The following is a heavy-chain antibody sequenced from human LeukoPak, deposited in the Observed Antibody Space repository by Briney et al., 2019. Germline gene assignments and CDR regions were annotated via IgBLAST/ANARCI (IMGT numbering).Heavy chain of an antibody. J-gene: IGHJ3*02. Sequence: PGGSLRLSCAASGFTFSNYGMHWVRQAPGKGLDWVAVISSDGSDKYCADSVKGRFTISRDNSKNTLYLQMNSLRVEDTAMYYCARDSSTSIFSLNAFDIWGQGTMVTVSS. CDR3: ARDSSTSIFSLNAFDI. D-gene: IGHD2-2*01. CDR1: GFTFSNYG. V-gene: IGHV3-30*03. CDR2: ISSDGSDK.